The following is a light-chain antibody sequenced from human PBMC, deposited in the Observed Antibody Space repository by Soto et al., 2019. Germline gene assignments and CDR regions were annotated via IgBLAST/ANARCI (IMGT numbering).Light chain of an antibody. J-gene: IGKJ5*01. Sequence: TLALSPGERATPSCRASQSVSSYLAWYQQKPGQAPRLLIYDASNRATGIPARFSGSGSGTDFTLTISSLEPEDFAVYYCQQRSNWPITFGQGTRLEIK. CDR1: QSVSSY. CDR2: DAS. CDR3: QQRSNWPIT. V-gene: IGKV3-11*01.